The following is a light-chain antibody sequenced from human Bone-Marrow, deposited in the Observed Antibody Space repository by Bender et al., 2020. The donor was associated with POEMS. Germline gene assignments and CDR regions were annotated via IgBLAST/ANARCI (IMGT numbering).Light chain of an antibody. CDR2: VNDDGSH. V-gene: IGLV4-69*01. CDR3: QTWDNGIRAV. Sequence: QPVLTQSPSASASLGASVKLTCTLSSAHSKYAIAWHQHRPETGPRYLMKVNDDGSHNKGDGIPDRFSGSSSGAERHLTISSLQFEDEADYYCQTWDNGIRAVFGGGTKLTIL. CDR1: SAHSKYA. J-gene: IGLJ2*01.